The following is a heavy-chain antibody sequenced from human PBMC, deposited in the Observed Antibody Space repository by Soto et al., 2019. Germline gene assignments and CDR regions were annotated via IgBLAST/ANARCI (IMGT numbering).Heavy chain of an antibody. Sequence: PGGSLRLSCAASGFTFANYAMHWVRQGPGKGLEWVSGISWNRHTIAYADSVKGRFTISRDNAKNSLYLQMTSLRAEDTALYYCAKEYSGAGSFDYGVDVWSQGTTVTVSS. J-gene: IGHJ6*02. CDR3: AKEYSGAGSFDYGVDV. CDR1: GFTFANYA. V-gene: IGHV3-9*01. CDR2: ISWNRHTI. D-gene: IGHD3-10*01.